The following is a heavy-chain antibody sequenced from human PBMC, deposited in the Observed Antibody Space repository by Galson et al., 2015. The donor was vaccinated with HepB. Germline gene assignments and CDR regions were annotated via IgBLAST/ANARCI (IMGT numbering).Heavy chain of an antibody. CDR2: ISAYNGNT. Sequence: SVKVSCKASGYTFTSYGISWVRQAPGQGLEWMGWISAYNGNTNYAQKLQGRVTMTTDTSTSTAYMELRSLRSDDTAVYYCARGVHTTLSSSWYRVRYYYYGMDVWGQGTTVTVSS. CDR1: GYTFTSYG. CDR3: ARGVHTTLSSSWYRVRYYYYGMDV. J-gene: IGHJ6*02. V-gene: IGHV1-18*01. D-gene: IGHD6-13*01.